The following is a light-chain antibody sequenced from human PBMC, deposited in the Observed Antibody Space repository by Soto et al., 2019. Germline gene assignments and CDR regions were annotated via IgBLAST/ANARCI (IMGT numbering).Light chain of an antibody. J-gene: IGLJ2*01. CDR2: QHS. CDR1: KLGDKY. V-gene: IGLV3-1*01. CDR3: QAWDSSTDVV. Sequence: SYELTQPPSVSVSPGQTASITCSGDKLGDKYTCWYQQKPGQSPVLVIYQHSQRPSGIPERFSGSNSGNTATLTISGTQAMDEADYYCQAWDSSTDVVFGGGTKLTDL.